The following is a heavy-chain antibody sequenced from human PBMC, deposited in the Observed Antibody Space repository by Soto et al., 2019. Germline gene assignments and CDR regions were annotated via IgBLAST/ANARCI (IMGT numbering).Heavy chain of an antibody. CDR1: GFTFSSYG. Sequence: GGSLRLSCAASGFTFSSYGMHWVRQAPGKGLEWLAVIWYDGSTKYYADSVKGRFTISRDNSKNTLYLQMNSLRAEDTAVYYCARVLEYYYYYGMDIWGQGTTVTVSS. CDR2: IWYDGSTK. CDR3: ARVLEYYYYYGMDI. J-gene: IGHJ6*02. V-gene: IGHV3-33*01.